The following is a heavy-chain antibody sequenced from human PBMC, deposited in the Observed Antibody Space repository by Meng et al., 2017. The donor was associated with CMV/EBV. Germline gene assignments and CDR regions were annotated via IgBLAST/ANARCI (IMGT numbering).Heavy chain of an antibody. J-gene: IGHJ6*02. Sequence: GESLKISCAASGFTFSSYGMHWVHQAPGKGLEWVAFIRYDGSNKYYADSVKGRFTISRDNSKNTLYLQMNSLRAEDTAVYYCAKDDSQLLYRDPYYYYGMDVWGQGTTVTVSS. CDR2: IRYDGSNK. V-gene: IGHV3-30*02. CDR1: GFTFSSYG. D-gene: IGHD2-2*02. CDR3: AKDDSQLLYRDPYYYYGMDV.